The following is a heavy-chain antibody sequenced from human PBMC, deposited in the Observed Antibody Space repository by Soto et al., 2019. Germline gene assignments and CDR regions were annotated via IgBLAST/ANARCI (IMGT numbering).Heavy chain of an antibody. CDR1: GDSISSGGHS. CDR2: IYHSGNT. D-gene: IGHD5-12*01. V-gene: IGHV4-30-2*01. CDR3: ARDRDGYDSGYFDS. Sequence: PSETLSLTCAVSGDSISSGGHSWNWLRPPPGKGLEWIGYIYHSGNTYFNPTLKSRVTMSVDTSKNQISLTLSSVTAADTAIYYCARDRDGYDSGYFDSWGQGTLVTVSS. J-gene: IGHJ4*01.